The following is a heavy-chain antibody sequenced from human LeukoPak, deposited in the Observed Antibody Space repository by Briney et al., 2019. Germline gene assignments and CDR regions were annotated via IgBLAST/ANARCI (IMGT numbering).Heavy chain of an antibody. J-gene: IGHJ4*02. V-gene: IGHV3-33*01. D-gene: IGHD2-21*02. CDR2: IWYDASNK. CDR3: ARSTGDDCYDPSRPDY. CDR1: GFTIRSYS. Sequence: PSKTLSLTCAASGFTIRSYSMHWVSQAPGKGLEMEAVIWYDASNKYYEDTSIGRFTISRDNSKNTLYLQVNSLRTEDTAVYYCARSTGDDCYDPSRPDYWGQGTLVTVSS.